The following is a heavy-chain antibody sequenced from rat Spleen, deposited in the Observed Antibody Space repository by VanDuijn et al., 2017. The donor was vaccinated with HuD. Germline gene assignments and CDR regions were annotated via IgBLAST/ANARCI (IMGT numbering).Heavy chain of an antibody. D-gene: IGHD3-4*01. V-gene: IGHV5-7*01. CDR1: GSTFSDYN. CDR2: ISYDGSST. Sequence: EVQLVESGGGLVQPGRSLKLSCAASGSTFSDYNMAWVRQAPKKGLEWVATISYDGSSTYYRDSVKGRFTISRDNAKSTLYLQMDSLRSEDTATYYCARPPTGVDYWGQGVMVTVSS. J-gene: IGHJ2*01. CDR3: ARPPTGVDY.